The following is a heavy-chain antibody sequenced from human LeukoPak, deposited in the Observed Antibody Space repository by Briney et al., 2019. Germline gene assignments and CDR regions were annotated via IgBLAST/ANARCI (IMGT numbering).Heavy chain of an antibody. J-gene: IGHJ4*02. V-gene: IGHV3-7*01. D-gene: IGHD3/OR15-3a*01. CDR1: GFIFSSCW. CDR2: VKQDGSEI. Sequence: GGSLRLSCAASGFIFSSCWMCWVRRRPGKGLGWVGNVKQDGSEIYYVDSVKGRFTISRDNAKNSLYLQMNSLRAEDTAVYYCARDEDWREISWGQGTLVTVSS. CDR3: ARDEDWREIS.